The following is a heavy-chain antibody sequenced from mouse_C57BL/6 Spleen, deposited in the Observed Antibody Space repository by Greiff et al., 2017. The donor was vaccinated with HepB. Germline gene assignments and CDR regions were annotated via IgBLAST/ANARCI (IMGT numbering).Heavy chain of an antibody. CDR1: GYTFTSYW. J-gene: IGHJ1*03. CDR2: IYPGSGST. CDR3: ARGENWDEGGYVDV. Sequence: VQLQQSGAELVKPGASVKMSCKASGYTFTSYWITWVKQRPGQGLEWIGDIYPGSGSTNYNEKFKSKATLTVDTSSSTAYMQLSSLTSEDSAVYYCARGENWDEGGYVDVWGTGTTVTVAS. D-gene: IGHD4-1*01. V-gene: IGHV1-55*01.